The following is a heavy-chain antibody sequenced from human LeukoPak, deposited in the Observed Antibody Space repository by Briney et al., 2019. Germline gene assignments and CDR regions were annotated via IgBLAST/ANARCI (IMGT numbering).Heavy chain of an antibody. Sequence: GESLRLSCAASGFTFTTYWMSWVRQAPGKGLEWVANINQDGSEKYFVDSVKGRFTISRDNAKNSLYLQMNSLRAEDTAVYYCAGGNFDYWGQGTLVTVSS. CDR2: INQDGSEK. J-gene: IGHJ4*02. V-gene: IGHV3-7*01. CDR3: AGGNFDY. CDR1: GFTFTTYW.